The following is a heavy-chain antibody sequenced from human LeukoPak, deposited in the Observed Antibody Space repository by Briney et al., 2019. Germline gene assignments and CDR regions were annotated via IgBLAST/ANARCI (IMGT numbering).Heavy chain of an antibody. CDR2: IYYSGST. J-gene: IGHJ4*02. D-gene: IGHD6-19*01. V-gene: IGHV4-59*01. CDR3: ARSSGWYYFDY. CDR1: GVSISSYY. Sequence: KPSETLSLTCTVSGVSISSYYWSWIRQPPGKGLEWIGYIYYSGSTNYNPSLKSRVTISVDTSKNQFSLKLSSVTAADTAVYYCARSSGWYYFDYWGQGTLVTVSS.